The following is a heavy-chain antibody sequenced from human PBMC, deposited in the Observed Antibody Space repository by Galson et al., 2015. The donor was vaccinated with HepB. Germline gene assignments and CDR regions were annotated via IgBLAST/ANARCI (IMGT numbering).Heavy chain of an antibody. CDR2: ISGSGTST. Sequence: SLRLSCAASGFTFGSYAMSWVRQAPGKGLEWVSTISGSGTSTYYADSLKGRFTISRDNSKNTLYLQMNSLRAEDTAVHYCAKGLSSSAAGIAYWGQGTLVTVSS. J-gene: IGHJ4*02. V-gene: IGHV3-23*01. D-gene: IGHD6-19*01. CDR3: AKGLSSSAAGIAY. CDR1: GFTFGSYA.